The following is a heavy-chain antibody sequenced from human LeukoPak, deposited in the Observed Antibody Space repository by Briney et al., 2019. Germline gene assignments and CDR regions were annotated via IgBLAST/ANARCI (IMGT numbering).Heavy chain of an antibody. CDR2: ISSSSSYI. J-gene: IGHJ4*02. Sequence: PGGSLRLSCAASGFTFSSYSMNWVRQAPGKGLEWVSSISSSSSYIYYADSVKGRFTISRDNFKNTLYLQMNSLRAEDTAVYYCASVKTGTHFDYWGQGTLVTVSS. CDR3: ASVKTGTHFDY. CDR1: GFTFSSYS. V-gene: IGHV3-21*01. D-gene: IGHD3-9*01.